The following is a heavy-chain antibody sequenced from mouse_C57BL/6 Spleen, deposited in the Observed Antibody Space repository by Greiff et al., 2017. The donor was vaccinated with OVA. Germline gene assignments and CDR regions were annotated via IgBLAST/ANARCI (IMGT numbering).Heavy chain of an antibody. CDR3: ARSYGSLFDY. V-gene: IGHV1-69*01. D-gene: IGHD1-1*01. CDR2: IDPSDSYT. Sequence: QVQLQQPGAELVMPGASVKLSCKASGYTFTSYWMHWVKQRPGQGLEWIGEIDPSDSYTNYNQKFKGKSTLTVDKSSSTAYMQLSSLTSEDSAVYYCARSYGSLFDYWGQGTTLKVSS. J-gene: IGHJ2*01. CDR1: GYTFTSYW.